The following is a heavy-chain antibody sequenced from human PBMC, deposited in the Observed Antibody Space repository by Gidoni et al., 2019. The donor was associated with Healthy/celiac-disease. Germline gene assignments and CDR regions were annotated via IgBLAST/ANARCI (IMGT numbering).Heavy chain of an antibody. CDR1: GFTFSSYA. J-gene: IGHJ4*02. CDR3: AKDDFYGSGSPDY. D-gene: IGHD3-10*01. CDR2: ISGSGGST. V-gene: IGHV3-23*01. Sequence: EVQLLESGGGLVQPGGSLRLSCAASGFTFSSYAMRWVRQAPGKGLEWVSAISGSGGSTYYADSVKGRFTISRDNSKNTLYLQMNSLRAEDTAVYYCAKDDFYGSGSPDYWGQGTLVTVSS.